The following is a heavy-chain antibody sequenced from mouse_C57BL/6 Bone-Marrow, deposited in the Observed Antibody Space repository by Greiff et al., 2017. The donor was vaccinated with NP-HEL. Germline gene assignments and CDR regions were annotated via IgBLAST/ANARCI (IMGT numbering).Heavy chain of an antibody. J-gene: IGHJ1*03. CDR3: APLYYYGSSTGYFDV. CDR2: IYPGDGDT. D-gene: IGHD1-1*01. CDR1: GYAFSGSW. V-gene: IGHV1-82*01. Sequence: VKLMESGPELVKPGASVKISCKASGYAFSGSWMNWVKQRPGKGLEWIGRIYPGDGDTNYNGKFKGKATLTADKSSSTAYMQLSSLTSEDSAVYFCAPLYYYGSSTGYFDVWGTGTTVTVSS.